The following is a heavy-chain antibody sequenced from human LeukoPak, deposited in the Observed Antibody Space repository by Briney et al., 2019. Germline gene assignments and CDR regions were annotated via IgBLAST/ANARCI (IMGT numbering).Heavy chain of an antibody. J-gene: IGHJ4*02. CDR2: ISGSGGST. D-gene: IGHD5/OR15-5a*01. Sequence: GGSLRLSCAASGFTFSSYAMSWVRQAPGKGLEWVSAISGSGGSTYYADSVKGRFTISRDNSKNTLYLQMSSLRAEDTAVYYCAKDSKPDGLYDLDYWGQGTLVTVSS. CDR3: AKDSKPDGLYDLDY. CDR1: GFTFSSYA. V-gene: IGHV3-23*01.